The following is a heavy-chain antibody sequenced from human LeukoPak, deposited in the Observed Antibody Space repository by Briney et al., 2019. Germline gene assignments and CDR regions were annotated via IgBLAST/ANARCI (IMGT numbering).Heavy chain of an antibody. CDR3: ARETWGGAFDI. CDR1: GGSISSYY. D-gene: IGHD7-27*01. CDR2: IYYSGST. J-gene: IGHJ3*02. Sequence: SETLSLTCTVSGGSISSYYWSWIRQPPGKGLEWIGYIYYSGSTNYNPSLKSRVTISVDTSKNQFSLKLSSVTAADTAVYYCARETWGGAFDIWGQGTMVTVSS. V-gene: IGHV4-59*01.